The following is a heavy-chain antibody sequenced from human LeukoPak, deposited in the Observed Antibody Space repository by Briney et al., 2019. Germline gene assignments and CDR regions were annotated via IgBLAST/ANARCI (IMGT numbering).Heavy chain of an antibody. J-gene: IGHJ4*02. CDR3: ARTYCSTNACPFDH. Sequence: SQTLSLTCTVSGGSISSGDYYWSWIRQPPGKGLEWIGYIYYSGSTYYNPSLKSRVTISVDTSKNQFSLKLSSVTAADTAIYYCARTYCSTNACPFDHWGQGTLVTVSS. D-gene: IGHD2-2*01. V-gene: IGHV4-30-4*01. CDR1: GGSISSGDYY. CDR2: IYYSGST.